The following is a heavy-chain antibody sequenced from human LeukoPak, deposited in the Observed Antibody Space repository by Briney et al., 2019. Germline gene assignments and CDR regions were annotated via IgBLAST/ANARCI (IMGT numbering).Heavy chain of an antibody. J-gene: IGHJ6*03. V-gene: IGHV3-21*01. Sequence: GGPLTLSCTASGFTFSSYNMNWLRQAPGKGLEWVSSISSSSSYIYYADSVKRLFTISRENANNSLYLQMNSRRAEDMAVYYCARAVYNWNYFSADYYMDVWGKGTTVTVSS. D-gene: IGHD1-7*01. CDR2: ISSSSSYI. CDR3: ARAVYNWNYFSADYYMDV. CDR1: GFTFSSYN.